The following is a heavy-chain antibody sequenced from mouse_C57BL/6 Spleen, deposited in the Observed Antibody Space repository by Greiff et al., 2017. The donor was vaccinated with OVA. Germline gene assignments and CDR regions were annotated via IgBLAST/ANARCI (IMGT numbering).Heavy chain of an antibody. V-gene: IGHV14-1*01. Sequence: EVQLVESGAELVRPGASVKLSCTASGFNIKDYYMHWVKQRPEQGLEWIGRIDPEDGDTEYAPKFQGKATMTADTSSNTAYLQLSSLTSEDTAVYYCTAYYGKNYYAMDYWGQGTSVTVSS. CDR2: IDPEDGDT. J-gene: IGHJ4*01. D-gene: IGHD2-10*01. CDR3: TAYYGKNYYAMDY. CDR1: GFNIKDYY.